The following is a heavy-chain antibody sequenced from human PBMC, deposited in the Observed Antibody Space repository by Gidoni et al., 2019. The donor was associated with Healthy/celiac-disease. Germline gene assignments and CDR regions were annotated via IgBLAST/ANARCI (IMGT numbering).Heavy chain of an antibody. CDR3: AKASWSYGMDV. J-gene: IGHJ6*02. V-gene: IGHV3-30*18. CDR2: ISYDGSNK. CDR1: GFTFSSYG. D-gene: IGHD2-8*02. Sequence: VQRVESGGGVVTPGSSLSISCAAHGFTFSSYGMHWVRQAPGKGLEWVAVISYDGSNKCYADSVKGRFTISRDNSKNTLYLQMNSLRAEDTAVYYCAKASWSYGMDVWGQGTTVTVSS.